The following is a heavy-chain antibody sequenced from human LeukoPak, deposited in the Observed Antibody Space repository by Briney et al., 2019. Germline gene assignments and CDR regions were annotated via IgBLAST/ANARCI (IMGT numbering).Heavy chain of an antibody. J-gene: IGHJ4*02. CDR3: ARRVRD. Sequence: GGSLRLSCIASGLSFSGFELNWVRQAPGKGLEWVAYIRHDGSLKTYADSMRGRFTISRDDDKNSLYLQMDSLRVDDTATYYCARRVRDCGRGILVTVSS. CDR1: GLSFSGFE. V-gene: IGHV3-48*03. D-gene: IGHD2-21*01. CDR2: IRHDGSLK.